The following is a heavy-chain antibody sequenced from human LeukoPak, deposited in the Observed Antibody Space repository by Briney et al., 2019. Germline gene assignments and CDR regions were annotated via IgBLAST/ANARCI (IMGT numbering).Heavy chain of an antibody. Sequence: SSETLSLTCTVSGYSISSGYYWGWIRQPPGKGLEWIGSIYHSGSTYYNPSLKSRVTISVDTSKNQFSLKLSSVTAADTAVYYCARVGGYYYDSSGYYYFDYWGQGTLVTVSS. V-gene: IGHV4-38-2*02. CDR1: GYSISSGYY. D-gene: IGHD3-22*01. CDR3: ARVGGYYYDSSGYYYFDY. CDR2: IYHSGST. J-gene: IGHJ4*02.